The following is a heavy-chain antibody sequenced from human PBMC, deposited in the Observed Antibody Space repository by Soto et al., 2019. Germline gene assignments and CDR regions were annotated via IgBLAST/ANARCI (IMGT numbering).Heavy chain of an antibody. D-gene: IGHD2-15*01. J-gene: IGHJ6*03. CDR2: IQSGGST. V-gene: IGHV3-66*01. Sequence: EVQLVESGGDLVQPGGSLRLSCAASGFTVSSHYMHWVRQAPGKGLEWVSLIQSGGSTFYADSVKGRFTISRDNSKNTLFVQMNSQRVEDTAMYYCSRDDVYCSGGSCDGGPMDVWGRGTTVTVSS. CDR3: SRDDVYCSGGSCDGGPMDV. CDR1: GFTVSSHY.